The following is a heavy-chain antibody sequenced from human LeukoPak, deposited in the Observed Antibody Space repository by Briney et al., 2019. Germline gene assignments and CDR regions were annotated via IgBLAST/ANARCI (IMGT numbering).Heavy chain of an antibody. CDR3: ARDSREGYNWNDVDWFGP. D-gene: IGHD1-20*01. CDR2: ISAYNGNT. Sequence: ASVKVSCKASGYTFSSYGISWVRQAPGQGLEWMGWISAYNGNTNYAQKLQGRVTMTTDTSTSTAYMELRSLRSDDTAVYYCARDSREGYNWNDVDWFGPWGQGALVTVSS. CDR1: GYTFSSYG. V-gene: IGHV1-18*01. J-gene: IGHJ5*02.